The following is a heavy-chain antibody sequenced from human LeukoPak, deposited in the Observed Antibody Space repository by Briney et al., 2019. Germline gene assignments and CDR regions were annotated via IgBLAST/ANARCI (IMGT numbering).Heavy chain of an antibody. CDR2: IYYSGST. Sequence: SGTLSLTCAVSGGSISSYYWSWIRQPPGKGLEWIGYIYYSGSTNYNPSLKSRVTISVDTSKNQFSLKLSSVTAADTAVYYCARVSLGYSSSWYFDYWGQGTLVTVSS. CDR3: ARVSLGYSSSWYFDY. D-gene: IGHD6-13*01. V-gene: IGHV4-59*01. J-gene: IGHJ4*02. CDR1: GGSISSYY.